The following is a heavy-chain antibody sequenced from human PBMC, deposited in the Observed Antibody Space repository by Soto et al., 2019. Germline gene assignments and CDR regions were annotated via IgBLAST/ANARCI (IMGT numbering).Heavy chain of an antibody. CDR3: ATQGSSDY. CDR2: ISYDGSNK. D-gene: IGHD6-13*01. V-gene: IGHV3-30*03. J-gene: IGHJ4*02. CDR1: GFTFSSYG. Sequence: VQLVESGGGVVQPGRSLRLSCAASGFTFSSYGMHWVRQAPGKGLEWVAVISYDGSNKYYADSVKGRFTISRDNSKNTLYLQMNSLRAEDTAVYYCATQGSSDYWGQGTLVTVSS.